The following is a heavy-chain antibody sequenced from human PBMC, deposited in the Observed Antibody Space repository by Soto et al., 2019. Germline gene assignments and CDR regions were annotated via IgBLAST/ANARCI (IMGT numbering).Heavy chain of an antibody. V-gene: IGHV4-59*01. J-gene: IGHJ4*02. CDR1: GGSISSYY. D-gene: IGHD3-16*01. CDR3: ARTMLTLSRYFDL. Sequence: PSETLSLTCTVSGGSISSYYWSWIRQPPGEGLEWIGYIYYSGGTNYNPSLKSRVTISVDTSKNQFSLKLSSVTAADTAVYYCARTMLTLSRYFDLWGQGTLVTVSS. CDR2: IYYSGGT.